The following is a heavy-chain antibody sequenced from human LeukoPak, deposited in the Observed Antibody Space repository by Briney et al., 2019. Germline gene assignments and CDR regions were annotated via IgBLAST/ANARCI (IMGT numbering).Heavy chain of an antibody. CDR3: ARDGYCSGGSCYSGYFDY. D-gene: IGHD2-15*01. CDR1: GFFFSDYY. CDR2: ISSSGSTI. V-gene: IGHV3-11*04. J-gene: IGHJ4*02. Sequence: PGGSLRLSCAASGFFFSDYYMSWLRQTPGKGLDWVSYISSSGSTIYYADSVKGRFTISRDNAKNSPYLQMNSLRAEDTAVYYCARDGYCSGGSCYSGYFDYWGQGTLVTVSS.